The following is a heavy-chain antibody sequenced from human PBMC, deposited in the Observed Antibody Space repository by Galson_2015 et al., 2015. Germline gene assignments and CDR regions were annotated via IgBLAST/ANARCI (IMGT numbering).Heavy chain of an antibody. J-gene: IGHJ4*02. CDR1: GGSISSSSYY. V-gene: IGHV4-39*01. CDR3: AICGYSYGSFDY. CDR2: IYYSGST. Sequence: SETLSLTCTVSGGSISSSSYYWGWIRQPPGKGLEWIGSIYYSGSTYYNPSLKSRVTISVDTSKNQFSLKLSSVTAAGTAVYYCAICGYSYGSFDYWGQGTLVTVSS. D-gene: IGHD5-18*01.